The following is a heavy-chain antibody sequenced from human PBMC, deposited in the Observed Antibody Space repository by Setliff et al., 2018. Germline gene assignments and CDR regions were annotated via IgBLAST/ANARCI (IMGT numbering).Heavy chain of an antibody. CDR1: GYSISSGYY. V-gene: IGHV4-38-2*01. J-gene: IGHJ3*02. CDR3: ATHAPNYYDSSGYYLRAFDI. D-gene: IGHD3-22*01. Sequence: PSETLSLTCAVSGYSISSGYYWGWIRQPPGKGLEWIGSTYHSGSTYYNPSLKSRVTISVDTSKNQFSLKLSSVTAADTAVYYCATHAPNYYDSSGYYLRAFDIWGQGTMVTVSS. CDR2: TYHSGST.